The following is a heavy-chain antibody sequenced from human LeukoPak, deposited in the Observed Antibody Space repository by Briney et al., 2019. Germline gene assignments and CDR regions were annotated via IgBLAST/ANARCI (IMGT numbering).Heavy chain of an antibody. J-gene: IGHJ4*02. CDR3: ARGDHDSSGYYYLFDY. D-gene: IGHD3-22*01. CDR1: GGSISSTLYY. Sequence: SETLSLTCTVSGGSISSTLYYWGWIRQPPGKGLEWIGNIFYSGSTCYNPSLKSRVTISVDTSKNQFSLKLSSVTAADTAVYYCARGDHDSSGYYYLFDYWGQGTLVTVSS. CDR2: IFYSGST. V-gene: IGHV4-39*07.